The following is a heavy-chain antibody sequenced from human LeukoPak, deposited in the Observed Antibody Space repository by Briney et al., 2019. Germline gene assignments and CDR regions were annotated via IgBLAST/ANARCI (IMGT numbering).Heavy chain of an antibody. CDR1: GYTFTGYY. Sequence: ASVKVSCKASGYTFTGYYMQWVRQAPGQGLEWMGWINPNSGGTNYAQKFQGRVTMTRDTSISTAYMELSRLRSDDTAVYYCARVWDSSGYYPNDAFDIWGQGTMVTVSS. D-gene: IGHD3-22*01. V-gene: IGHV1-2*02. CDR2: INPNSGGT. J-gene: IGHJ3*02. CDR3: ARVWDSSGYYPNDAFDI.